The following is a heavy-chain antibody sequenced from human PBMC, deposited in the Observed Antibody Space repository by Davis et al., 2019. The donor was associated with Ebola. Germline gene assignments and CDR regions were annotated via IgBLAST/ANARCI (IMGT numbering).Heavy chain of an antibody. CDR2: VSGSDGST. CDR1: GFTFNNYD. Sequence: PGGSLRLSCAASGFTFNNYDMGWVRQVPGKGLEWVSGVSGSDGSTYYADSVKGRFTISRDNSKNTLYLQMNSLRAEDTALYYCAKDLRYNNNWYNLDYWGQGTLVTVSS. V-gene: IGHV3-23*01. D-gene: IGHD6-13*01. J-gene: IGHJ4*02. CDR3: AKDLRYNNNWYNLDY.